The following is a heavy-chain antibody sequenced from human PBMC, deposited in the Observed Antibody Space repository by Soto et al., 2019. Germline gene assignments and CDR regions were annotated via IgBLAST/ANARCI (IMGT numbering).Heavy chain of an antibody. CDR3: ARELRTTVTSYYYYYGTDV. CDR1: GDTFPTYD. V-gene: IGHV1-46*01. CDR2: INPSGGSP. Sequence: SGKASCKASGDTFPTYDMHWVPQAPGQRLEWTGIINPSGGSPSYAQKFQGRVTTTRDTSTTTVYMELSSLRSEDTAVYYCARELRTTVTSYYYYYGTDVWGPGTTVTVS. D-gene: IGHD4-17*01. J-gene: IGHJ6*02.